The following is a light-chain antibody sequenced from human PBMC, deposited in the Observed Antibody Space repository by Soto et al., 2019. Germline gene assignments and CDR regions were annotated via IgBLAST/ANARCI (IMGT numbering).Light chain of an antibody. J-gene: IGLJ3*02. CDR2: GNS. Sequence: QSVLTQPPSVSGAPGQRVTISCTGSSSNIGAGYDVHWYQQLPGTAPKLLIYGNSIRPSGVPDRFSGSKSGTSASLAITGLQAEDEADYSCQSYDSSLSGSVFGGGTKLTVL. V-gene: IGLV1-40*01. CDR1: SSNIGAGYD. CDR3: QSYDSSLSGSV.